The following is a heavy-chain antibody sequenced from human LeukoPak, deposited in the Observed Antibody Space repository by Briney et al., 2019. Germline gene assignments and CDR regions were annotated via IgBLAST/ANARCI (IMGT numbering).Heavy chain of an antibody. CDR2: ISNSDGNT. Sequence: PGGSLRLSCIASGFTFSSYAMSCVRHAPGKGLEWASTISNSDGNTYYADSVKGRFTISRDNSKNTLYLQMNSLTAEDTAIYDCAKATGTLGNWGQGTLVTVSS. CDR3: AKATGTLGN. D-gene: IGHD1-1*01. CDR1: GFTFSSYA. V-gene: IGHV3-23*01. J-gene: IGHJ4*02.